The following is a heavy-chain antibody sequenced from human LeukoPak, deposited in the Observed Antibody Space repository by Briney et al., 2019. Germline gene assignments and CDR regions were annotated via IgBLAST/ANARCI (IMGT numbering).Heavy chain of an antibody. CDR2: IIPIFGTA. CDR1: GGTFSSYA. D-gene: IGHD5-18*01. Sequence: SVKVSCKASGGTFSSYAISWVRQAPGQGLEWMGGIIPIFGTANYAQKFQGRVTMTEDTSTDTAYMELSSLRSEDTAVYYCATGFLGYSYGYSDYWGQGTLVTVSS. J-gene: IGHJ4*02. V-gene: IGHV1-69*06. CDR3: ATGFLGYSYGYSDY.